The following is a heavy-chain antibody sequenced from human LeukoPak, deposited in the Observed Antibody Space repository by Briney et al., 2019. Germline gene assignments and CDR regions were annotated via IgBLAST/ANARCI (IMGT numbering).Heavy chain of an antibody. D-gene: IGHD2-15*01. CDR3: ATNVVVAAPTGAFDI. J-gene: IGHJ3*02. V-gene: IGHV4-59*01. CDR1: GGSISSYY. CDR2: IYYSGGT. Sequence: PSETLSLTCTVSGGSISSYYWSWIRQPPGKGLEWIGYIYYSGGTNYNPSLKSRVTISVDTSKNQFSLKLSSVTAADTAVYYCATNVVVAAPTGAFDIWGQGTMVTVSS.